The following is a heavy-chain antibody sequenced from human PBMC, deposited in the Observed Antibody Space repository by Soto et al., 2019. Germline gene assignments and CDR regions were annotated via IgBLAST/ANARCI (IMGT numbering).Heavy chain of an antibody. CDR2: VYYSGST. CDR3: ARSKRMDV. Sequence: PSETLSLTCTVSGGSIENYYWSWIRQPPGRGLEWIGRVYYSGSTNYNPSLESRVTISVDMSKNQFSLKLTSVTAADTAVYYCARSKRMDVWGQGTTVTVSS. J-gene: IGHJ6*02. V-gene: IGHV4-59*01. CDR1: GGSIENYY.